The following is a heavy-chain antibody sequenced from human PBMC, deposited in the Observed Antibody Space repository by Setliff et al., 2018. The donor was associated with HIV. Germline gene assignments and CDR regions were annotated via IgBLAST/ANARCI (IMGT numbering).Heavy chain of an antibody. J-gene: IGHJ6*03. CDR3: ARDKGYYYMDV. CDR2: IHTSGST. Sequence: TSETLSLTCTVSGGSISSGSYYWSWIRQPAGKGLEWIGRIHTSGSTNYNPSLKSRVTISVDTSKNQFSLNLSSVTAADTAIYYCARDKGYYYMDVWGKGITVTVSS. CDR1: GGSISSGSYY. V-gene: IGHV4-61*02.